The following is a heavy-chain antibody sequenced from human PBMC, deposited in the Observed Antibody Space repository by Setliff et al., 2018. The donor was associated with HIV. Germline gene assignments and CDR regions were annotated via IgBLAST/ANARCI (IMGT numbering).Heavy chain of an antibody. CDR2: IYHSGST. Sequence: SETLSLTCAVSGGSISSSYWWSWVRQPPGEGLVGIGEIYHSGSTNYNPSLKSRLTISVGKSKNQFSLKLSSVTAADPAVYYCARVPYSSSWGTFDYWGQGTLVTVS. J-gene: IGHJ4*02. CDR1: GGSISSSYW. CDR3: ARVPYSSSWGTFDY. D-gene: IGHD6-6*01. V-gene: IGHV4-4*02.